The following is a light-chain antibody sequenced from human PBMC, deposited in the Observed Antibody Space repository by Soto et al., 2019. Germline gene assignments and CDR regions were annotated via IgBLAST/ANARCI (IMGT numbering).Light chain of an antibody. Sequence: EIVLTQSPGTLSLSPGERATLSCRASQSVSSSYLAWYQQKPGQAPRLLIYGASTRATGISDRFSGSESGTEFTLTISSLHSEDFAVYYCQQYNNWPPWTFGQGTKVDIK. CDR2: GAS. J-gene: IGKJ1*01. CDR3: QQYNNWPPWT. CDR1: QSVSSSY. V-gene: IGKV3-15*01.